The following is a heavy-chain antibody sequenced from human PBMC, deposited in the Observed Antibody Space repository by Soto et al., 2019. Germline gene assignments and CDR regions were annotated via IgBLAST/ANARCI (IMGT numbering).Heavy chain of an antibody. CDR2: ISGSGGST. CDR3: AKGGYCSSTSCYTTREGYFDL. Sequence: EVQLLESGGGLVQPGGSLRLSCAASGFTFSSYAMSWVRQAPGKGLEWVSAISGSGGSTYYADSVKGRFTISRDNSKNTLYLQTNSLRAEDTAVYYCAKGGYCSSTSCYTTREGYFDLWGRGTLVTVSS. J-gene: IGHJ2*01. V-gene: IGHV3-23*01. D-gene: IGHD2-2*02. CDR1: GFTFSSYA.